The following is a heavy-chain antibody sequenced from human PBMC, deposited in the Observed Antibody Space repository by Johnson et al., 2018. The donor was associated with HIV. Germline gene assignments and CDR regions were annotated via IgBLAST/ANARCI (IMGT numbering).Heavy chain of an antibody. V-gene: IGHV3-53*01. J-gene: IGHJ3*02. Sequence: VQLVESGGGLIQPGGSLRLSCAASGFTVSSNYMSWVRQAPGKGLEWVSVIYSGGSTYYADSVKGRFTISRDNSKNTLYLQMNSLRAEDTAVYYCARVKKDYGFSFDIWGQGTMGTVSS. CDR1: GFTVSSNY. CDR3: ARVKKDYGFSFDI. D-gene: IGHD3-10*01. CDR2: IYSGGST.